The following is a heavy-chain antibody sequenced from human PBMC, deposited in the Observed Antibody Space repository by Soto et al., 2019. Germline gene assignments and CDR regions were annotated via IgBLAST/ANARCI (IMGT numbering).Heavy chain of an antibody. CDR3: ARGRKWLRPRYYFDY. D-gene: IGHD5-12*01. CDR2: IYYSGST. Sequence: SETLSLTCTVSGGSISSGGYYWSWIRQHPGKGLEWIGYIYYSGSTYYNPSLKSRVTISVDTSKNQFSLKLSSVTAADTAVYYCARGRKWLRPRYYFDYWGQGTLVTVSS. V-gene: IGHV4-31*03. J-gene: IGHJ4*02. CDR1: GGSISSGGYY.